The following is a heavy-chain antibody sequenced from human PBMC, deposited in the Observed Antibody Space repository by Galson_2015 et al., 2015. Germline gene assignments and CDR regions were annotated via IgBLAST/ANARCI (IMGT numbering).Heavy chain of an antibody. V-gene: IGHV1-69*13. J-gene: IGHJ4*02. D-gene: IGHD3-16*02. CDR3: ARGIYDYIWGSYRYAYFDY. CDR1: GGTFSSYA. Sequence: SVKVSCKASGGTFSSYAISWVRQAPGQGLEWMGGIIPIFGTANYAQKFQGRVTITADESTSTAYVELSSLRSEDTAVYYCARGIYDYIWGSYRYAYFDYWGQGTLVTVSS. CDR2: IIPIFGTA.